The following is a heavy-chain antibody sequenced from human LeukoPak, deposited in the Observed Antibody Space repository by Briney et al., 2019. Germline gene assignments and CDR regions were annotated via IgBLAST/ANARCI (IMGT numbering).Heavy chain of an antibody. D-gene: IGHD3/OR15-3a*01. CDR1: GFTFSSYA. CDR2: ISYDGSNK. V-gene: IGHV3-30*01. Sequence: GGSLRLSCAASGFTFSSYAMHWVRQAPGKVLEWVAVISYDGSNKYYADSVKGRFTISRDNSKNTLCLQMNSLRAEDTAVYYCARGRWTHGLDYWGQGTLVTVSS. J-gene: IGHJ4*02. CDR3: ARGRWTHGLDY.